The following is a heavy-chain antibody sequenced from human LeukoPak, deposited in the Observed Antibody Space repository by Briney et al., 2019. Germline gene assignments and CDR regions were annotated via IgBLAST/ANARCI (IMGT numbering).Heavy chain of an antibody. Sequence: PGGSLRLSCAASGFTFDDYGMSWVRQAPGKGLEWVSGINWNGGSTGYADSVKGRFTISRDNSKNTLYLQMNSLRAEDTAVYYCAKQLRPDDYWGQGTLVTVSS. V-gene: IGHV3-20*04. D-gene: IGHD1-14*01. CDR3: AKQLRPDDY. CDR2: INWNGGST. J-gene: IGHJ4*02. CDR1: GFTFDDYG.